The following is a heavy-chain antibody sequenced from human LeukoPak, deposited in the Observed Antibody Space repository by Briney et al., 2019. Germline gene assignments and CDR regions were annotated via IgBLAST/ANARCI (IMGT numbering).Heavy chain of an antibody. J-gene: IGHJ6*02. Sequence: PGGSLRLSCAASGFTFSSYAMSWVRQAPGKGLEWVSAISGSGGSTYYADSVKGRFTISRDNSKNTLYLQMNSLRAEDTAVYYCARMYSNYVWTYYYYGMDVWGQGTTVTVSS. D-gene: IGHD4-11*01. CDR2: ISGSGGST. CDR1: GFTFSSYA. V-gene: IGHV3-23*01. CDR3: ARMYSNYVWTYYYYGMDV.